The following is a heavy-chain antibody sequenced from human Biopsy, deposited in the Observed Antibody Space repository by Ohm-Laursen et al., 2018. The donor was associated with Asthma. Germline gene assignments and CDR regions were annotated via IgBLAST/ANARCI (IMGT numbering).Heavy chain of an antibody. V-gene: IGHV3-30*03. D-gene: IGHD4-17*01. J-gene: IGHJ3*02. CDR3: ARLSGQDYGDRSAFDT. CDR1: GFVFSQCG. Sequence: SLRLSCAASGFVFSQCGMHWVRQGPGKGLEWVALVSSDGRNKYYEDSVKGRFTISRDNSRNRLYLEINRLTVEDSAVYFCARLSGQDYGDRSAFDTWGQGTKVAVSS. CDR2: VSSDGRNK.